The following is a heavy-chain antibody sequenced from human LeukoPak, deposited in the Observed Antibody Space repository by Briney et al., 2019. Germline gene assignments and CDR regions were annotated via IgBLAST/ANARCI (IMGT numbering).Heavy chain of an antibody. J-gene: IGHJ4*02. D-gene: IGHD3-3*01. V-gene: IGHV3-7*01. CDR3: AREKDVLRFLEWLFGFDY. Sequence: PRGSLRLSCAASGFTFSSYWMSWVRQAPGKGLEWVANIKQDGSEKYYVDSVKGRFTISRDNAKNSLYLQMNSLRAEDTAVYYCAREKDVLRFLEWLFGFDYWGQGTLVTVSS. CDR1: GFTFSSYW. CDR2: IKQDGSEK.